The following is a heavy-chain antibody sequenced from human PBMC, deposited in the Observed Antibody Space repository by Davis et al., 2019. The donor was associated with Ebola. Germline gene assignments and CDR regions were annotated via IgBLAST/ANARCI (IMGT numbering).Heavy chain of an antibody. CDR3: ARVNYDFWSGYFNY. V-gene: IGHV3-23*01. Sequence: GGSLRLSCAASGFTFSSYAMSWVRQAPGKGLEWVSAISGSGGSTYYADSVKGRFTISRDNAKNSLYLQMNSLRAEDTAVYYCARVNYDFWSGYFNYWGQGTLVTVSS. CDR2: ISGSGGST. CDR1: GFTFSSYA. D-gene: IGHD3-3*01. J-gene: IGHJ4*02.